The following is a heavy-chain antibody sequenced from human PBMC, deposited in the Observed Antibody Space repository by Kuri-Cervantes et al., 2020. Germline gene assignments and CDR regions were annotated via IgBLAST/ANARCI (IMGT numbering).Heavy chain of an antibody. CDR3: ARAPYVNDYGA. D-gene: IGHD4-17*01. CDR2: INHSGST. Sequence: SETLSLTCAVHGGSFSGYYWSWIRQPPGKGLEWIGEINHSGSTNYNPSLKSRVTISVDTSKNQFSLKLSSVTAADTAVYYCARAPYVNDYGAWGQGTLVTVSS. CDR1: GGSFSGYY. J-gene: IGHJ4*02. V-gene: IGHV4-34*01.